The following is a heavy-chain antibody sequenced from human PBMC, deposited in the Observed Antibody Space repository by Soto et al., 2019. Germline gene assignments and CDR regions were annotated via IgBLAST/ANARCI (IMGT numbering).Heavy chain of an antibody. CDR1: GYSFTSYW. V-gene: IGHV5-51*01. D-gene: IGHD3-22*01. CDR2: IYPDDSET. Sequence: GESLKISCKGSGYSFTSYWIGWVRQMPGKGLEWVGIIYPDDSETRYSPSFQGQVTISADKSITTAYLQWSSLTASDNAVYYCAGRGDSGGYYDAFDIWGQGTMVTVSS. J-gene: IGHJ3*02. CDR3: AGRGDSGGYYDAFDI.